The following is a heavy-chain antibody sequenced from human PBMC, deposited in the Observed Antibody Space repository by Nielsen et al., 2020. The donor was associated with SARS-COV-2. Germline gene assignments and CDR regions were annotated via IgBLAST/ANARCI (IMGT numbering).Heavy chain of an antibody. Sequence: GESLKISCAASGFTFSSYGMHWVRQAPGKGLEWVAVIWYDGSNKYYADSVKGRFTISRDNSKNTLYLQMNSRRAEDTAVYYCARGYYDSLYAFDIWGQGTMVTVSS. V-gene: IGHV3-33*01. J-gene: IGHJ3*02. CDR1: GFTFSSYG. CDR3: ARGYYDSLYAFDI. CDR2: IWYDGSNK. D-gene: IGHD3-9*01.